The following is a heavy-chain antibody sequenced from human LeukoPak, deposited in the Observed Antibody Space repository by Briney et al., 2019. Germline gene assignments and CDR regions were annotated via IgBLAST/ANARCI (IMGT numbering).Heavy chain of an antibody. CDR1: GFTFSSYW. CDR3: STGSGHAFDI. D-gene: IGHD3-10*01. J-gene: IGHJ3*02. Sequence: GGSLRLSCAASGFTFSSYWMHWVRQVPGKGLVWVSRINSDGSSTSYADSVKGRFTISRDNAKNTLYVQMDSLRAEDTAVYYCSTGSGHAFDIWGRGTMVTVSS. V-gene: IGHV3-74*01. CDR2: INSDGSST.